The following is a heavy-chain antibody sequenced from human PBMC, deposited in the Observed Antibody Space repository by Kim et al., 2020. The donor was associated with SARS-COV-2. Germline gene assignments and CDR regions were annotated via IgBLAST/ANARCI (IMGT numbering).Heavy chain of an antibody. V-gene: IGHV4-4*02. CDR2: IYHSGTT. CDR1: GGSISRDNW. J-gene: IGHJ5*02. CDR3: ARGQNWFDP. Sequence: SETLSLTCAVSGGSISRDNWWSWVRQSPGKGLEWIGEIYHSGTTHYNPSLRSRVTISVDKSKNHFSLRLTSVTAADTAVYYCARGQNWFDPWGQGTLVTV.